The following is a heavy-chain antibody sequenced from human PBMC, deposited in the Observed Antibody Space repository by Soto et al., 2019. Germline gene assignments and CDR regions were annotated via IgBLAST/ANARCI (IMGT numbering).Heavy chain of an antibody. V-gene: IGHV4-39*07. CDR2: INYSGGT. Sequence: SETLSLTCTVSGGSISSSSHYWGWIRQTPGKGLEWIGNINYSGGTFYNASLKSRVTISVDTSKNQLSLKLSSVTAADTAVYYCARLGIWFGELYAWFDPWGQGTLVTVSS. D-gene: IGHD3-10*01. CDR1: GGSISSSSHY. CDR3: ARLGIWFGELYAWFDP. J-gene: IGHJ5*02.